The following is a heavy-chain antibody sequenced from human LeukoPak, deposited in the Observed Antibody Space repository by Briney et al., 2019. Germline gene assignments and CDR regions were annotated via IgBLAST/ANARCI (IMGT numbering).Heavy chain of an antibody. J-gene: IGHJ4*02. CDR1: GFTFDDYG. D-gene: IGHD3-10*01. CDR2: INWNGGST. Sequence: GGSLRLSCAASGFTFDDYGMSWVRHAPGKGLEWVSGINWNGGSTGYADSVKGRFTISRDNAKNSLYLQMNSLRVDDTAVYYCARERFHGSGAPKYDYWGQGTLVTVSS. CDR3: ARERFHGSGAPKYDY. V-gene: IGHV3-20*04.